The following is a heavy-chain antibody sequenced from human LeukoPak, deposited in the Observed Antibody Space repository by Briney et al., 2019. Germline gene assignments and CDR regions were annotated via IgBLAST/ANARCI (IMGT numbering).Heavy chain of an antibody. D-gene: IGHD4-23*01. CDR3: ARDLGNFDRGGSYFDY. J-gene: IGHJ4*02. V-gene: IGHV3-33*01. Sequence: PRRSLRLSCAASGFTFTNHGFHWVRQAPGKGLEWVALIWYDGSKKVYVDSVKGRFTISRDDPKNTLYLQMNSLRDEDTAVYYCARDLGNFDRGGSYFDYWGQGTLVTVSS. CDR1: GFTFTNHG. CDR2: IWYDGSKK.